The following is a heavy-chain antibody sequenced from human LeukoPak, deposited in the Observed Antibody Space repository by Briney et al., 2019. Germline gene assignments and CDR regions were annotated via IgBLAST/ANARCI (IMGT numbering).Heavy chain of an antibody. Sequence: PGXXLXLSCXASGXTFSSYAMSWVRQAPGKGLEWXSAISGSVDSTYYADSEKGRFTISRDNSKNTLYLQMNSLRAEDTAVYYCASRRRYDTPPDYWGQGTLVTVSS. CDR1: GXTFSSYA. V-gene: IGHV3-23*01. D-gene: IGHD3-9*01. J-gene: IGHJ4*02. CDR3: ASRRRYDTPPDY. CDR2: ISGSVDST.